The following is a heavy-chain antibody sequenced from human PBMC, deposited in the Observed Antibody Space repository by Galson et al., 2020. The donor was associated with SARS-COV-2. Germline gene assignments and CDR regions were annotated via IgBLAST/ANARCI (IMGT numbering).Heavy chain of an antibody. CDR3: ARDTDYDFWSGYSEIYYYYMDV. V-gene: IGHV1-18*01. CDR1: GYTFTSYG. D-gene: IGHD3-3*01. J-gene: IGHJ6*03. Sequence: ASVKVSCKASGYTFTSYGISWVRQAPGHGPEWMGWISAYNGNTNYAQKLQARVTMTTDTSTRTAYMELRSLGSDDTAVYYCARDTDYDFWSGYSEIYYYYMDVWGKGTTVTVSS. CDR2: ISAYNGNT.